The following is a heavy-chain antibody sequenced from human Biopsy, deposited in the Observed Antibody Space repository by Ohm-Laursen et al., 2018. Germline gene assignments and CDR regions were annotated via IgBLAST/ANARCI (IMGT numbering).Heavy chain of an antibody. CDR3: ARVLLPAAAVHYGMDV. J-gene: IGHJ6*02. CDR2: IYGGGSPV. D-gene: IGHD2-2*01. CDR1: GFAFNLYE. Sequence: SLRLSCAASGFAFNLYEMNWVRQAPGKGMEWISYIYGGGSPVSYADSVKGRFTISRDNAKNSLYLQMNSLRAEDTAVYYCARVLLPAAAVHYGMDVWGQGTTVTVS. V-gene: IGHV3-48*03.